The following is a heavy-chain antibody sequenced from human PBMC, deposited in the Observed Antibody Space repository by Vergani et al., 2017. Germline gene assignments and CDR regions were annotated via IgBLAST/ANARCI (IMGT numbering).Heavy chain of an antibody. CDR1: GYTFTSYA. J-gene: IGHJ4*02. Sequence: QVQLVQSGAEVKKPGASVNVSCKAAGYTFTSYAIHWVRQAPGQGLEWMGWINPNSGGTNYAQKFQGRVTMTRDTSIRTVYMELSRLTYDDTAVYYCARDRGNSGDYNFDYWGQGTLVTVSS. D-gene: IGHD1-26*01. CDR3: ARDRGNSGDYNFDY. V-gene: IGHV1-2*02. CDR2: INPNSGGT.